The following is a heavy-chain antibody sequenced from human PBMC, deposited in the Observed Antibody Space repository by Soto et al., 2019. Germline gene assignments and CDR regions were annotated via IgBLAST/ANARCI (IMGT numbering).Heavy chain of an antibody. CDR2: INHSGST. Sequence: PSETLSLTCAVYGGSFSGYYWSWIRQPPGKGLEWIGEINHSGSTNYNPSLKSRVTISVDTSKNQFSLKLSSVTAADTAVYYCARLATGTNGVGYYGMDDWGQSTTVTVSS. D-gene: IGHD1-1*01. CDR3: ARLATGTNGVGYYGMDD. J-gene: IGHJ6*02. CDR1: GGSFSGYY. V-gene: IGHV4-34*01.